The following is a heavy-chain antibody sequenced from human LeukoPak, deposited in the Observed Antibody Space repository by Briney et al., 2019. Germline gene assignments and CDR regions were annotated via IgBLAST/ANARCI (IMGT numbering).Heavy chain of an antibody. V-gene: IGHV3-11*01. Sequence: PGGSLRLSCAASGFTFSDYYMSWVRQAPGTGVEWGSYIGGSGATIYYADSVKGRFTLSRDNSKNTLYLQMNSLRGEDTAVYYCARDRRGVAAATSDSYYFDYWGQGTLVTVSS. CDR3: ARDRRGVAAATSDSYYFDY. J-gene: IGHJ4*02. CDR2: IGGSGATI. D-gene: IGHD2-15*01. CDR1: GFTFSDYY.